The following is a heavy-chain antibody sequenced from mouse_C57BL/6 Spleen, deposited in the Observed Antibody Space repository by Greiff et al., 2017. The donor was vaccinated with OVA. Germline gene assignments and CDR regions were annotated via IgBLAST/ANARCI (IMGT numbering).Heavy chain of an antibody. J-gene: IGHJ1*03. V-gene: IGHV1-69*01. Sequence: VQLQQPGAELVMPGASVKLSCKASGYTFTSYWMHWVKQRPGQGLEWIGEIDPSDSYTNYNQKFKGKSTLTVDKSSSTAYMQLSSLTSEDSAVYYCARFITTVVGYFYVWGTGTTVTVSS. CDR3: ARFITTVVGYFYV. D-gene: IGHD1-1*01. CDR1: GYTFTSYW. CDR2: IDPSDSYT.